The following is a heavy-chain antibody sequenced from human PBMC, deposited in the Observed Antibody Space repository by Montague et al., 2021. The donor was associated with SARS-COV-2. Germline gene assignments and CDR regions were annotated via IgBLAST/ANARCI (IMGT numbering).Heavy chain of an antibody. J-gene: IGHJ5*02. Sequence: SLRLSCAASGFTFSSAWMTWVRQSPGKGLEWVGRIKSKAVGGAIQYATSAKGRFTISRDDSENTLYLQMDSLTTEDTAVYYCTADFSDTAEQMAQTDLWGQGTLVTVSS. CDR1: GFTFSSAW. CDR2: IKSKAVGGAI. V-gene: IGHV3-15*01. CDR3: TADFSDTAEQMAQTDL. D-gene: IGHD5-24*01.